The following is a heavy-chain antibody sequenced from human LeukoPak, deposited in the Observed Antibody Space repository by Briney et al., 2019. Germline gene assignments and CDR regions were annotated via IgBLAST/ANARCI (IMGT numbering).Heavy chain of an antibody. J-gene: IGHJ6*03. CDR1: GASIGSSSYY. Sequence: PSETLSLTCTVSGASIGSSSYYWGWIRQPAGKGLEWIGRIYTSGSTNYNPSLKSRVTMSVDTSKNQFSLKLSSVTAADTAVYYCARVIAVARHYYYYYMDVWGKGTTVTVSS. V-gene: IGHV4-61*02. D-gene: IGHD6-6*01. CDR3: ARVIAVARHYYYYYMDV. CDR2: IYTSGST.